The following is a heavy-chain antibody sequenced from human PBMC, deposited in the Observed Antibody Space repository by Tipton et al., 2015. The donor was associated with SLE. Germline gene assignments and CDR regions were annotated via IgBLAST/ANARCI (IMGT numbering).Heavy chain of an antibody. CDR1: GGSISSGGYY. J-gene: IGHJ4*02. Sequence: TLSLTCTVSGGSISSGGYYWSWIRQHPEKGLEWIGYIYYSGSTYYNPSLKSRLSISVDTSKNQFSLKLGSVTAADTAVYYCASSHGYYFDYWGQGTLVTVSS. CDR2: IYYSGST. V-gene: IGHV4-31*03. CDR3: ASSHGYYFDY.